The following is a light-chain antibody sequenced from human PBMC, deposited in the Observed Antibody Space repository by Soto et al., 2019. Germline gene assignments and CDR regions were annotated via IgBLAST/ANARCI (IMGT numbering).Light chain of an antibody. Sequence: EIVLTQSPGTLSLSPGETATLSCRASQTIGSTYLAWYQQKPGQAPRLLIFGTSSRATGIPDRFSGSGSGTDFTLSISRLEPEDFAVYYCQQYANSPLLTFGQGTKVDIK. CDR3: QQYANSPLLT. CDR2: GTS. V-gene: IGKV3-20*01. CDR1: QTIGSTY. J-gene: IGKJ4*01.